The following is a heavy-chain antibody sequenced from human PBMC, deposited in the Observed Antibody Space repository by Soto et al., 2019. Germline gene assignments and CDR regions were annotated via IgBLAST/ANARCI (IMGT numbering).Heavy chain of an antibody. J-gene: IGHJ4*02. CDR1: GDSISTFY. Sequence: SETLSLTCTVSGDSISTFYWGWMRQSPGKELEWIGYVYYTGSTNYNPSLKSRVTISVDRSKNQFSLKLTSANAADTAVYYCARGRTVRNYADDSSDYFYFFDYWGQGTLVTVSS. CDR2: VYYTGST. D-gene: IGHD3-22*01. CDR3: ARGRTVRNYADDSSDYFYFFDY. V-gene: IGHV4-59*01.